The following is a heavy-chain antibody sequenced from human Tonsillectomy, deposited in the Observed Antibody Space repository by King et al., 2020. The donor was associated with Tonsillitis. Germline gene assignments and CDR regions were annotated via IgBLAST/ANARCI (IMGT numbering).Heavy chain of an antibody. Sequence: QLVQSGGGVVQPGRSLRLSCAASGFTFSSYGMHWVRQAPGKGLEGVAVIWYDGSNKYYADSVKGRLTISRDNSKNTLYLQMNSLRAEDTAVYYCARGRFNWVDYWGQGTLVTVSS. CDR1: GFTFSSYG. D-gene: IGHD1-20*01. J-gene: IGHJ4*02. CDR2: IWYDGSNK. V-gene: IGHV3-33*01. CDR3: ARGRFNWVDY.